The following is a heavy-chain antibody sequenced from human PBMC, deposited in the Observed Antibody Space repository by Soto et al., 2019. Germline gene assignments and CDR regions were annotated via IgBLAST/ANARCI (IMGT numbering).Heavy chain of an antibody. V-gene: IGHV3-23*01. Sequence: EVQLLESGGGLVQPGGSLRLSCAASGFTFSSHVMNWVRQAPGKGLEWVAAISGGGGTTYYGDSMEGRFTMARDSSKNTLYLQMNTLRADDTAVYYCARGPRAPPPHDYGMDVWGQGTTVTVSS. CDR3: ARGPRAPPPHDYGMDV. CDR1: GFTFSSHV. CDR2: ISGGGGTT. J-gene: IGHJ6*02.